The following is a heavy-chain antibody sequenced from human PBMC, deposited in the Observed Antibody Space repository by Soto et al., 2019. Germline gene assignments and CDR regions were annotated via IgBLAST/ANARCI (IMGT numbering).Heavy chain of an antibody. CDR3: VRGLDGDS. CDR2: IDSDGSRT. V-gene: IGHV3-74*01. J-gene: IGHJ4*02. Sequence: EVQLVESGGDLVQPGGSLRLSCAVSGLTFSSYWMHWVRQAPGKGLEWVSRIDSDGSRTNYADSVKGRFTISRDNAKNTLLLQMNSLRADDTAVYCCVRGLDGDSWGQGTLVIVSS. D-gene: IGHD7-27*01. CDR1: GLTFSSYW.